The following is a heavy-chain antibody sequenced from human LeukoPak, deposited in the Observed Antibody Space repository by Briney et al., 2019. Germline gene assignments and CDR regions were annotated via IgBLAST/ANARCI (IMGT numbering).Heavy chain of an antibody. CDR3: ARDLSDGGY. CDR2: ISSSGSTI. V-gene: IGHV3-48*04. J-gene: IGHJ4*02. D-gene: IGHD5-24*01. Sequence: PGRSLRLSCAASGFTFSNYGMHWVRQVPGKGLEWVSYISSSGSTIYYADSVKGRFTISRDNAKNSLYLQMNSLRAEDTAVYYCARDLSDGGYWGQGTLVTVSS. CDR1: GFTFSNYG.